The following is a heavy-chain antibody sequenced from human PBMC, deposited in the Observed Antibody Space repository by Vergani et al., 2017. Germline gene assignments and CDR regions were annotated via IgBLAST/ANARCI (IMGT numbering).Heavy chain of an antibody. J-gene: IGHJ3*02. D-gene: IGHD3-22*01. CDR1: GYTFTSYY. V-gene: IGHV1-46*01. CDR3: AGRGVYYYDSSGYYYDQPLDAFDI. Sequence: QVQLVQSGAEVKKPGASVKVSCKASGYTFTSYYMHWVRQAPGQGLEWMGIINPSGGSTSYAQKFQGRVTMTRATSTSTVYMELSSLRSEDTAVYYCAGRGVYYYDSSGYYYDQPLDAFDIWGQGTMVTVSS. CDR2: INPSGGST.